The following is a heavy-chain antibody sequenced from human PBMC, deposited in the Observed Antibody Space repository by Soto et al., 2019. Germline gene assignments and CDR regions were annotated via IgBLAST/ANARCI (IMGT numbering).Heavy chain of an antibody. CDR1: GFSVTNNY. CDR2: IDIGGNT. Sequence: EVQVVESGGGLVQPGGSLRLSYAASGFSVTNNYMNWVRQAPGKGLEWVSIIDIGGNTYYADSVKDRFTISRDNSRNTLYLHMDSLRAEDTAVYYCARGRGSTGYLGREHYFDYWGQGTLVTVSP. J-gene: IGHJ4*02. V-gene: IGHV3-66*01. CDR3: ARGRGSTGYLGREHYFDY. D-gene: IGHD2-2*01.